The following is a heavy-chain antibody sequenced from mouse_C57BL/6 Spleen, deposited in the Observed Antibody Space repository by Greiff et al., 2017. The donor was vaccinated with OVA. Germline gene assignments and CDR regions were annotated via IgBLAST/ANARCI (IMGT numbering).Heavy chain of an antibody. CDR2: IHPNSGST. J-gene: IGHJ2*01. CDR1: GYTFTSYW. V-gene: IGHV1-64*01. CDR3: ARRGAYYSNYEYFDY. D-gene: IGHD2-5*01. Sequence: QVQLQQPGAELVKPGASVKLSCKASGYTFTSYWMHWVKQRPGQGLEWIGMIHPNSGSTNYNEKFKSKATLTVDKSSSTAYMQLSSLTSEDSAVYYCARRGAYYSNYEYFDYWDQGTTLTVSS.